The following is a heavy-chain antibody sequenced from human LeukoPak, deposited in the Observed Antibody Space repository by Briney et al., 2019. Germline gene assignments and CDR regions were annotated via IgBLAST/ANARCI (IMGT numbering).Heavy chain of an antibody. Sequence: PSETLSLTCTVSGGSISSGGYYWSWIRQHPGKGLEWIGYIYYSGSTYYNPSLKSRVTISVDTSKNQFSLKLSSVTAAGTAVYYCARSRTRLSNWFDPWGQGTLVTVSS. D-gene: IGHD1-1*01. CDR1: GGSISSGGYY. CDR3: ARSRTRLSNWFDP. CDR2: IYYSGST. V-gene: IGHV4-31*03. J-gene: IGHJ5*02.